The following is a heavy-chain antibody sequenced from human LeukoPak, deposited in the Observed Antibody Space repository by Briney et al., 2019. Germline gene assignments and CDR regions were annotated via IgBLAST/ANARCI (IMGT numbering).Heavy chain of an antibody. J-gene: IGHJ4*02. D-gene: IGHD3-10*01. Sequence: SETLSLTCSVSGGSISNQYWSWIRQPPGKGLEWIGYVYSSGSTNYNPSLKSRVIISLDTSKNQFSLHLTSVTAADTAVYYCARTMVRYYFDYWGQGALVTVSS. CDR3: ARTMVRYYFDY. CDR2: VYSSGST. CDR1: GGSISNQY. V-gene: IGHV4-59*11.